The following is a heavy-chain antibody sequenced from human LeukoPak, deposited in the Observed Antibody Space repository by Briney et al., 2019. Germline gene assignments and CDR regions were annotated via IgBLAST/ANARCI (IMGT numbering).Heavy chain of an antibody. CDR1: GYTFTSYY. CDR3: AREGDENYCGSGSSFDY. CDR2: INPSGGST. J-gene: IGHJ4*02. Sequence: GASVKVSCKASGYTFTSYYMHWVRQAPGQGREWMGIINPSGGSTSYAQKFQGRVTMTRDMSTSTVYMELSSLRSEDTAVYHCAREGDENYCGSGSSFDYWGQGPLVTVSS. V-gene: IGHV1-46*01. D-gene: IGHD3-10*01.